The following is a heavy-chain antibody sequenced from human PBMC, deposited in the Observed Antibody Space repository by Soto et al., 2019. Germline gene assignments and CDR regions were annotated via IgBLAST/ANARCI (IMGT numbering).Heavy chain of an antibody. Sequence: QVHLVQSGAEVKKPGASVKVSCKGSGYTFTTYGITWVRQAPGQGLEWMGWISAHNGNTNYAQKLQGRVTVTRDTSTSTAYMERRSLRSDATAVYYCARGRYGDYWGQGALVPVSS. V-gene: IGHV1-18*01. CDR3: ARGRYGDY. D-gene: IGHD1-1*01. CDR2: ISAHNGNT. J-gene: IGHJ4*02. CDR1: GYTFTTYG.